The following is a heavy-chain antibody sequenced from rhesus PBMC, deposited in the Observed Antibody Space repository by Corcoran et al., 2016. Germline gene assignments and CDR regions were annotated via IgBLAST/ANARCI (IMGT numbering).Heavy chain of an antibody. Sequence: QVQLQESGPGLVKPSETLSLTCAVSGYSISSGYGWGWFCQPPGKGLEWIGRIYGGRGSTYYNPSLKSRVTVSKDTSKNQFSLKLSSVTAADTAVYYCARTALRSCFDYWGQGVLVTVSS. CDR2: IYGGRGST. D-gene: IGHD2-15*01. V-gene: IGHV4-127*01. CDR1: GYSISSGYG. CDR3: ARTALRSCFDY. J-gene: IGHJ4*01.